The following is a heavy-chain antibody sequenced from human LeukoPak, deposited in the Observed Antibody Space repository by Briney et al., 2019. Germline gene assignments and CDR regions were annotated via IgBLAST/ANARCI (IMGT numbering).Heavy chain of an antibody. CDR2: INWNSASV. Sequence: GGSLRLSCAASGFNFDGFALFWVRQAPGKGLEYVSGINWNSASVDFADSVKGRFTTSRDNAKNSLFLQMNSLRPEDTALYYCAKGTGGYYGPIDSWGQGTLVTVSS. V-gene: IGHV3-9*01. CDR1: GFNFDGFA. CDR3: AKGTGGYYGPIDS. D-gene: IGHD3-22*01. J-gene: IGHJ4*02.